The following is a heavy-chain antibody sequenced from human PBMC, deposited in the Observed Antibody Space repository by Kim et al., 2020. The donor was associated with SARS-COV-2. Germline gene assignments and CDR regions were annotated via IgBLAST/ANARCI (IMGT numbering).Heavy chain of an antibody. CDR2: ISGSGGST. Sequence: GGSLRLSCAASGFTFSSYAMSWVRQAPGKGLEWVSAISGSGGSTYYADSVKGRFTISRDNSKNTLYLQMNSLRAEDTAVYYCAKNWDSSGYSGSDYWGQGTLVTVSS. V-gene: IGHV3-23*01. J-gene: IGHJ4*02. CDR1: GFTFSSYA. D-gene: IGHD3-22*01. CDR3: AKNWDSSGYSGSDY.